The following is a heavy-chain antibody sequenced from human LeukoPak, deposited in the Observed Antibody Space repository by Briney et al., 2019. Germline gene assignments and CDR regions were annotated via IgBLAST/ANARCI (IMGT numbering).Heavy chain of an antibody. J-gene: IGHJ3*02. CDR2: IYSGGST. CDR1: GFTVSSNY. D-gene: IGHD2/OR15-2a*01. Sequence: GGSLRLSCAASGFTVSSNYMSWVRQAPGKGLEWVSVIYSGGSTYYAGSVKGRFTISRDNSKNTLYLQMNSLRAEDTAVYYCARRNPLSSNAFDIWGQGTMVTVSS. V-gene: IGHV3-53*01. CDR3: ARRNPLSSNAFDI.